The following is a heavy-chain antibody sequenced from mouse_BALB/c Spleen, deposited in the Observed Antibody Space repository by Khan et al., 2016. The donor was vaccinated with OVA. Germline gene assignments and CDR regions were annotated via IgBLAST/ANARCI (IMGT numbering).Heavy chain of an antibody. Sequence: EVQLQESGPGLVKPSQSLSLTCTVTGYSITSDYAWNWIRQFPGNKLEWMGYISYSGSTSYNPSLKSRISITRDTSKNQFFLQLNSVTTEDTATXYCARDDGSSYYYFDYWGQGTTLTVSS. J-gene: IGHJ2*01. V-gene: IGHV3-2*02. D-gene: IGHD1-1*01. CDR1: GYSITSDYA. CDR2: ISYSGST. CDR3: ARDDGSSYYYFDY.